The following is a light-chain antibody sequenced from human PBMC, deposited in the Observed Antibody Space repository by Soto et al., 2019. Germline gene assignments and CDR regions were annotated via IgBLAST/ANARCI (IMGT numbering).Light chain of an antibody. V-gene: IGKV3-15*01. Sequence: EIVMTQAPATLSVSPGERATLSCRASQSVNSNLAWYQQKPGQAPRLLIYAASTRATGIPARFSGSGSGTEFTLTISSLQSEDFGVYYCQQYNNWPPWTFGQGTKVEIK. CDR3: QQYNNWPPWT. CDR2: AAS. J-gene: IGKJ1*01. CDR1: QSVNSN.